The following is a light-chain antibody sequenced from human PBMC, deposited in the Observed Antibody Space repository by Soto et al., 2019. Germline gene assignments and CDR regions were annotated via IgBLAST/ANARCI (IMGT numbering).Light chain of an antibody. CDR2: GAS. J-gene: IGKJ4*01. CDR1: QDVNIY. CDR3: QQYGNWPLT. Sequence: EIVMTQSPATLSVSPGERATLSCRASQDVNIYLAWYQQKPGQAPRLLISGASTRATGIPARFSGSGSGTEFTLTISSLQSEDVAVYYCQQYGNWPLTFGAGTNVEIK. V-gene: IGKV3D-15*01.